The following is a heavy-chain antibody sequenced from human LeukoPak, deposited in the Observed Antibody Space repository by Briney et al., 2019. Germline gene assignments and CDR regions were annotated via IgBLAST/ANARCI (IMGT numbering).Heavy chain of an antibody. CDR3: ARHGVRSMWIPDDAFDI. CDR2: IYYRGST. CDR1: GDSISSYY. V-gene: IGHV4-59*08. Sequence: SDTQSLTCTVSGDSISSYYWSWIRQPTGKGLEWIGDIYYRGSTNYNPSLKSRVTISVDTSKNQFSLKLCSVTAADTAVYYCARHGVRSMWIPDDAFDIWGQGTMVTVSS. J-gene: IGHJ3*02. D-gene: IGHD2-8*01.